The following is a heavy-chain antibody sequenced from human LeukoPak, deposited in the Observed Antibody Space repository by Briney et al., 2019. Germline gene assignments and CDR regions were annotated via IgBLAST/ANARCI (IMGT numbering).Heavy chain of an antibody. CDR2: IYNSGST. Sequence: RPSETLSLTCTVSGGSISTYYWSWIRQPPGKGLEWIAYIYNSGSTNSNPSLESRVTISVDTSKNQFSLRLSSVTAADTAVYYCARIYYDSGAYYRRAFDIWGQGTMVSVSS. D-gene: IGHD3-22*01. CDR3: ARIYYDSGAYYRRAFDI. CDR1: GGSISTYY. V-gene: IGHV4-59*01. J-gene: IGHJ3*02.